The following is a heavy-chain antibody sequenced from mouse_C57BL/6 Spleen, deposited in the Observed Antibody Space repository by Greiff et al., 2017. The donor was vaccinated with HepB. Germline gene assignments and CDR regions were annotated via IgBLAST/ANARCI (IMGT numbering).Heavy chain of an antibody. Sequence: QVQLQQSGPELVKPGASVKLSCKASGYTFTSYDINWVKQRPGQGLEWIGWIYPRDGSTKYNEKFKGKATLTVDTASSTAYMELHSLTSEDSAVYFCARGGTTGYYAMDYWGQGTSVTVSS. V-gene: IGHV1-85*01. CDR2: IYPRDGST. CDR3: ARGGTTGYYAMDY. D-gene: IGHD1-1*01. CDR1: GYTFTSYD. J-gene: IGHJ4*01.